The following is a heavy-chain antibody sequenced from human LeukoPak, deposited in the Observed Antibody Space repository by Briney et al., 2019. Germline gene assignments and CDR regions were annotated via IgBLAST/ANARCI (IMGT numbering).Heavy chain of an antibody. CDR2: ISYDGSNK. V-gene: IGHV3-30*18. Sequence: GGSLRLSCAASGFTFSSYGMHWVRQAPGNGLEWVAVISYDGSNKYYADSVKGRFTISRDNSKNTLYLQMNSLRTENTAIYYCAKEDVVVITIRYFQHWGQGTLVTVSS. CDR3: AKEDVVVITIRYFQH. D-gene: IGHD3-22*01. CDR1: GFTFSSYG. J-gene: IGHJ1*01.